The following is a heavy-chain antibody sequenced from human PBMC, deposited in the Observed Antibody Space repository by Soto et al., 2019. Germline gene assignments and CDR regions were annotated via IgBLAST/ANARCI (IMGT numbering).Heavy chain of an antibody. CDR1: GFTLSRYV. V-gene: IGHV3-30*04. D-gene: IGHD4-17*01. CDR2: ISYDGSSK. Sequence: PGGSLRLSCAASGFTLSRYVMHWVRQAPGKGLEWVAVISYDGSSKYHADSVKGRLTISRDNSKSTLSLQMSSLRAEDTAVYYCAREHRDYDAFDLWGQGTMVTVSS. J-gene: IGHJ3*01. CDR3: AREHRDYDAFDL.